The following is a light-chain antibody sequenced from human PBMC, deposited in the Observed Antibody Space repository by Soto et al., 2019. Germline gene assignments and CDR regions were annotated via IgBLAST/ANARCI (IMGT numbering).Light chain of an antibody. CDR1: HSVSTN. V-gene: IGKV3-15*01. CDR3: QQYYKLPWT. J-gene: IGKJ1*01. Sequence: EIVLTQSPSTLSVSPVERATLSWRASHSVSTNLAWYQQKPGQAPRLLIYGASTRATGIPARFSGSRSGTEFTLTISSLQSEDFAVYCCQQYYKLPWTFGQGTKVDIK. CDR2: GAS.